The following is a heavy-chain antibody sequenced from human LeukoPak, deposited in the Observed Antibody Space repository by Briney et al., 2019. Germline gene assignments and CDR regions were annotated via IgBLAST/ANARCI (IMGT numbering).Heavy chain of an antibody. CDR3: ARDLVGGGYGMDV. V-gene: IGHV3-53*01. Sequence: GGPLRLSCAASGFTVNSKYMSWVRQAPGKGLEWVSDIYGGGNTYYADSVKGRFTISRDTSKNALYLQMNSLRAEDTAVYYCARDLVGGGYGMDVWGQGTTVIVSS. CDR1: GFTVNSKY. J-gene: IGHJ6*02. CDR2: IYGGGNT. D-gene: IGHD3-10*01.